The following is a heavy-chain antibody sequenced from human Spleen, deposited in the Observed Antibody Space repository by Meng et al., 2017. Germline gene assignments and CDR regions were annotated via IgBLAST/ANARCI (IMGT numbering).Heavy chain of an antibody. V-gene: IGHV1-2*06. CDR2: IDPRSGDT. CDR3: VRDEDISAAGKLFGDY. J-gene: IGHJ4*02. CDR1: GYTFTAYW. D-gene: IGHD6-13*01. Sequence: ASVKVSCKPSGYTFTAYWLHWMRQAPGQGLDWMGRIDPRSGDTQYAQKFQGRVTMTRDTSISTTYMELSRLRSDDTAVDYCVRDEDISAAGKLFGDYWGQGTLVTVSS.